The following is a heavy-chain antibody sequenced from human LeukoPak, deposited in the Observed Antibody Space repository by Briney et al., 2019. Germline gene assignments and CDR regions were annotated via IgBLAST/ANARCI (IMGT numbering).Heavy chain of an antibody. CDR1: RYTFTSYY. Sequence: GASVKVSCKASRYTFTSYYMHWVRQAPGQGLEWMGIINPSGGSTSYAQKFQGRVTMTRDTSTSTVYMELSSLRSEDTAVYYCARDAMVRVLDHWGQGTLVTVSS. CDR2: INPSGGST. CDR3: ARDAMVRVLDH. V-gene: IGHV1-46*01. D-gene: IGHD3-10*01. J-gene: IGHJ4*02.